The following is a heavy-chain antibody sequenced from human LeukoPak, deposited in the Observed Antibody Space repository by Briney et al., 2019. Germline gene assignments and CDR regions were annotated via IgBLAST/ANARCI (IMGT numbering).Heavy chain of an antibody. V-gene: IGHV3-30*03. CDR2: ISYDGSNK. CDR1: GFTFSSYG. CDR3: ALTQGWSGYSSDAFDI. J-gene: IGHJ3*02. D-gene: IGHD3-3*01. Sequence: GRSLRLSCAASGFTFSSYGMHWVRQTPGKGLEWVAVISYDGSNKYYADSVKGRFTISRDNSKNTLYLQMNSLRAEDTAVYYCALTQGWSGYSSDAFDIWGQGTMVTVSS.